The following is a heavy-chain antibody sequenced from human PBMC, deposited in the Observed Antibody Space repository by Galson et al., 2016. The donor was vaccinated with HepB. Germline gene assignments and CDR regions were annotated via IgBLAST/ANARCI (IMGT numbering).Heavy chain of an antibody. Sequence: SLRLSCAASGFTFSSFAMNWVRQAPGKGLEWVSSISESGDTTDYADSVKGRFTISRDNYKNTLSLQMNSLRAEDTAVYYCVQGSTAPAVWGKGTTVTVSS. CDR3: VQGSTAPAV. J-gene: IGHJ6*04. CDR1: GFTFSSFA. D-gene: IGHD1-26*01. CDR2: ISESGDTT. V-gene: IGHV3-23*01.